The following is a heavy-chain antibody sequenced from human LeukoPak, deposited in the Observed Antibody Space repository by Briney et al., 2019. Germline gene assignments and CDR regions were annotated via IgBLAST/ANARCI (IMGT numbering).Heavy chain of an antibody. CDR1: GFTFSSYG. Sequence: QPGRSLRLSCAASGFTFSSYGMHWVRQAPGKGLEWVAVISYDGSNKYYADSVKGRFTISRDNSKNTLYLQMNSLRAEDTAVYYCAKDAPGQWLTLDYWGQGTLVTVSS. CDR3: AKDAPGQWLTLDY. J-gene: IGHJ4*02. CDR2: ISYDGSNK. V-gene: IGHV3-30*18. D-gene: IGHD6-19*01.